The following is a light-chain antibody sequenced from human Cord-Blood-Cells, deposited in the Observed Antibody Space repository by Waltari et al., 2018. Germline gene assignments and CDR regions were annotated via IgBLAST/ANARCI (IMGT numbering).Light chain of an antibody. CDR1: QSVSSN. CDR2: GAS. V-gene: IGKV3-15*01. J-gene: IGKJ4*01. Sequence: EIVMTQSSATLSVSRGQRATLSCRASQSVSSNLAWYQQKTGQAPRLLIYGASTKATGIPARFSGSGSGTEFTLTISSLQSEDFAVYYCQQYNNGPLTFGGGTKVEIK. CDR3: QQYNNGPLT.